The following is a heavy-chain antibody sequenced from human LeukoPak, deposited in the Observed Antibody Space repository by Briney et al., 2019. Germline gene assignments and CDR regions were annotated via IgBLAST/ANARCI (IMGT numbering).Heavy chain of an antibody. J-gene: IGHJ3*01. Sequence: GGSLRLSCDDSGFTLRRNDIRSARQAPGKGLEWVSGVGRSGDKTYYADSVKGRFTISRDNSENSLYLQMNRLRAEATAVYYCVNRDKEYNHDGIGYGAFDVWGQGTMVTVSS. V-gene: IGHV3-23*01. CDR2: VGRSGDKT. CDR1: GFTLRRND. D-gene: IGHD3-22*01. CDR3: VNRDKEYNHDGIGYGAFDV.